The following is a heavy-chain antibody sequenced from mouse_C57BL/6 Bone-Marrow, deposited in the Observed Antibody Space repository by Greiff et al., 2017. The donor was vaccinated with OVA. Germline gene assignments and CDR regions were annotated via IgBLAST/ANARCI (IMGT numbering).Heavy chain of an antibody. J-gene: IGHJ2*01. D-gene: IGHD2-13*01. CDR1: GFNIKDYY. CDR3: TADPEGDDFDY. CDR2: IDPEDGDT. V-gene: IGHV14-1*01. Sequence: VHVKQSGAELVRPGASVKLSCTASGFNIKDYYMHWVKQRPEQGLEWIGRIDPEDGDTEYAPKFQGKATLTADTSSNTAYLQLSSLTSEDTAVYYCTADPEGDDFDYWGQGTTLTASS.